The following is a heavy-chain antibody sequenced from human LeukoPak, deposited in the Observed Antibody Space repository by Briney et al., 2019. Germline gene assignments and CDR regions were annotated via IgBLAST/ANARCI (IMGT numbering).Heavy chain of an antibody. V-gene: IGHV4-39*01. Sequence: SETLSLTCTVSGGSIISSDDYYWGWIRQPPGKGLEYIGTMSYSGSTYNNPSLKSRVTISVDASKNQFSLKLRSVTAADTAVYYCARRSYSAWFDPWGQGTLVTVSS. CDR3: ARRSYSAWFDP. J-gene: IGHJ5*02. CDR1: GGSIISSDDYY. CDR2: MSYSGST. D-gene: IGHD3-22*01.